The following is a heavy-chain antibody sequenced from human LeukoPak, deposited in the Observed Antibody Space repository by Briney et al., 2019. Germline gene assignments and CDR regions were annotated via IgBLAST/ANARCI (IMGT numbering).Heavy chain of an antibody. Sequence: KSGGSLRLSCAASGFTFSSYSMNWVRQASGKGLEWVSSISSSSSYIHYADSVKGRFTISRDNAKNSLYLQMNSLRAEDTAVYYCARNQRYAGTTVYWGQGTLVTVSS. CDR1: GFTFSSYS. CDR3: ARNQRYAGTTVY. CDR2: ISSSSSYI. J-gene: IGHJ4*02. V-gene: IGHV3-21*01. D-gene: IGHD1-1*01.